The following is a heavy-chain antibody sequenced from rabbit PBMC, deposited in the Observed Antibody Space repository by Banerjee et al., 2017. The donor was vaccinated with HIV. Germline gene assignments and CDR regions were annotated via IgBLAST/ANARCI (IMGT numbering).Heavy chain of an antibody. J-gene: IGHJ4*01. CDR2: IITDDSA. D-gene: IGHD4-1*01. V-gene: IGHV1S39*01. CDR1: GFTFSSYV. Sequence: HLKETGVGLVQPGGSLTLSCKASGFTFSSYVITWVRQAPGKGLEWIGWIITDDSAYYASWVNGRFTISKTSSTTVTLQMTSLTAADTATYFCARDGSGWGANFNLWGQGTLVTVS. CDR3: ARDGSGWGANFNL.